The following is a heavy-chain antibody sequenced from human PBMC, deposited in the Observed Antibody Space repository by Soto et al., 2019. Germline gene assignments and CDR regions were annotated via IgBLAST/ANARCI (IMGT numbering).Heavy chain of an antibody. J-gene: IGHJ3*02. CDR3: ARASGDGGPYAFDI. Sequence: GGSLRLSCAASGFTVSSNYMSWVRQAPGTGLEWVSVIYSGGSTYYADSRKGRFTISRDNSKNTLYLQMNSLRAEDTAVYYCARASGDGGPYAFDIWGQGTMVTVSS. CDR1: GFTVSSNY. CDR2: IYSGGST. D-gene: IGHD3-16*01. V-gene: IGHV3-53*01.